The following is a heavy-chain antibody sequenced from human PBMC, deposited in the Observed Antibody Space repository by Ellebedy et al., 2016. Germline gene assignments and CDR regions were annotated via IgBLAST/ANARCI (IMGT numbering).Heavy chain of an antibody. Sequence: SETLSLXXSVSGYSIGSGFNWAWIRQSPGKGLEWIGSIHYGGDTDYSPSLQSRVTLLIDTSKNQFFLNLISVNAADTAIYYCARDSNFYDRTGNQEDFWGRGTLVTVSS. CDR1: GYSIGSGFN. CDR2: IHYGGDT. CDR3: ARDSNFYDRTGNQEDF. J-gene: IGHJ4*02. V-gene: IGHV4-38-2*02. D-gene: IGHD3-22*01.